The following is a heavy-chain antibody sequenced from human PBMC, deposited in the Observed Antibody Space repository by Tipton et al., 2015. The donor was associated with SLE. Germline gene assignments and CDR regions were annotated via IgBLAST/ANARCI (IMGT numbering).Heavy chain of an antibody. J-gene: IGHJ5*02. CDR1: GGSTSSGSYY. D-gene: IGHD3-16*01. Sequence: TLSLTCTVSGGSTSSGSYYWSWIRQPPGKGLEWIGYIYYSGTTNYNPSLKGRVIISVDTSKNQFSLKLTSVTAADTAVYYCARVGYFIWGWFDPWGQGTLVTVSS. CDR2: IYYSGTT. V-gene: IGHV4-30-4*08. CDR3: ARVGYFIWGWFDP.